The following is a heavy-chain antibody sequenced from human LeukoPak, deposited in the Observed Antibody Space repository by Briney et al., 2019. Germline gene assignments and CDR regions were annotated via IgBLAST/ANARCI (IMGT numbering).Heavy chain of an antibody. CDR2: IYRDGRS. Sequence: PGGSLRLSCAASGFSVTRHYVHWVRQAPGKGLEWVSFIYRDGRSYPADSVEGRFSISRDDSKNTVFLQMNNLRVEDTAVYYCAREPAIMRLTDYYYYFDVWGKGTSVTVSS. D-gene: IGHD2-2*01. J-gene: IGHJ6*03. CDR3: AREPAIMRLTDYYYYFDV. V-gene: IGHV3-53*01. CDR1: GFSVTRHY.